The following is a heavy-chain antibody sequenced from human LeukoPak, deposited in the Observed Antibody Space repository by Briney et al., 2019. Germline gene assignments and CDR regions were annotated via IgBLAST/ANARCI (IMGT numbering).Heavy chain of an antibody. CDR2: IHYSGST. Sequence: SETLSLTCTVSVGSISSGNYYWGWIRQPPGKGLEWIGNIHYSGSTYYNPSLKSRVTISVDTSNNQFSLKLSSVTAADTAVYYCARRKGGSSEFDYWGQGTLVTVSS. CDR3: ARRKGGSSEFDY. CDR1: VGSISSGNYY. V-gene: IGHV4-39*01. D-gene: IGHD1-14*01. J-gene: IGHJ4*02.